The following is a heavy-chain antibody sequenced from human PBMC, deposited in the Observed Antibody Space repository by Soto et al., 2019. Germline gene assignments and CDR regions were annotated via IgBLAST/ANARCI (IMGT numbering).Heavy chain of an antibody. Sequence: QVQLVQSGAEVKKPGASVQVSCKPSGYTFTTYAIHWVRQAPGQSLEWMAWIHTGNGNTKYSPRFQGRVTITRDTSASTAYMELSSLRSEDTAVYDCAISLRLGESFAYWGQGTLVTVSS. J-gene: IGHJ4*02. V-gene: IGHV1-3*04. D-gene: IGHD3-16*01. CDR3: AISLRLGESFAY. CDR2: IHTGNGNT. CDR1: GYTFTTYA.